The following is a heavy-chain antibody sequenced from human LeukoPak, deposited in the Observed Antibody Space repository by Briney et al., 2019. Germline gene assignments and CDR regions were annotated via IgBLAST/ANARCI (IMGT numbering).Heavy chain of an antibody. Sequence: ASVKVSCKASGYTFTSYYMHWVRQAPGQGLEWMGIINPSGGSTSYAQKFQGRVTMTRDTSTSTVYMELSSLRSEDTAVYYCARGEVTMIVVVSGPRVNAFDIWGQGTMVTVSS. V-gene: IGHV1-46*01. CDR1: GYTFTSYY. J-gene: IGHJ3*02. CDR3: ARGEVTMIVVVSGPRVNAFDI. D-gene: IGHD3-22*01. CDR2: INPSGGST.